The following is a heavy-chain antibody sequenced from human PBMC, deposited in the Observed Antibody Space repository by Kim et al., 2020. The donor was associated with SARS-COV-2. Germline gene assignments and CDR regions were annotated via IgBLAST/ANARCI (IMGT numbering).Heavy chain of an antibody. CDR2: SNGGST. Sequence: SNGGSTYYAISVKCRFTISRDNSKITLYLQMGSLRAEDMAVYYCARSWDYWGQGPLVTVSS. J-gene: IGHJ4*02. V-gene: IGHV3-64*01. CDR3: ARSWDY.